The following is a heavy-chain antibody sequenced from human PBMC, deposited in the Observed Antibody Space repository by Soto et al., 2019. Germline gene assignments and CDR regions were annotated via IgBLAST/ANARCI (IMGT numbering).Heavy chain of an antibody. Sequence: SGPTLVNPTQTLTLTCTFSGFSLSTSGMCVSWIRQPPGKALEWLALIDWDDDKYYSTSLKTRLTISKDTSKNQVVLTMTNMEPVETATYYCARFDVGSGAGAFDIWGQGTMVTVSS. CDR3: ARFDVGSGAGAFDI. CDR1: GFSLSTSGMC. D-gene: IGHD7-27*01. CDR2: IDWDDDK. V-gene: IGHV2-70*01. J-gene: IGHJ3*02.